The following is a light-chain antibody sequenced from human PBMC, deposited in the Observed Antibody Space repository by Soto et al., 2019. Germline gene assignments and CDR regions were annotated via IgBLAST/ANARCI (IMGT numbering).Light chain of an antibody. J-gene: IGKJ1*01. CDR1: QSLSSTY. CDR2: GAS. Sequence: EIVLTQSPATLSLSPGERATLSCRACQSLSSTYLAWYQQKPGQAPRLLIYGASSRATGIPARFSGSGSGTDFTLTISRLEPEDFAVYYCQQYGKSPRTFGQGTKVDIK. CDR3: QQYGKSPRT. V-gene: IGKV3-20*01.